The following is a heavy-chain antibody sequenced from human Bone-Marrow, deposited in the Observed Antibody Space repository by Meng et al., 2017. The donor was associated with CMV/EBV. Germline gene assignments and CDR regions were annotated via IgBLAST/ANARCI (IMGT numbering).Heavy chain of an antibody. CDR1: GGTFSSYT. Sequence: SVKVSCKASGGTFSSYTISWVRQAPGQGLEWMGRIIPILGIANYAQKFQGRVTITADKSTSTAYMELSSLKIEDTAVYYCARRTPIVGATSSPFDSWGQGTLVTVSS. CDR2: IIPILGIA. D-gene: IGHD1-26*01. CDR3: ARRTPIVGATSSPFDS. J-gene: IGHJ5*01. V-gene: IGHV1-69*02.